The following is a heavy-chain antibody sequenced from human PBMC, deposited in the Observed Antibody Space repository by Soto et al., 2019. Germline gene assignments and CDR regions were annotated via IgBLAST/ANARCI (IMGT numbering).Heavy chain of an antibody. J-gene: IGHJ6*03. Sequence: QVQLVESGGGVVQPGRSLRLSCAASGFTFSSYGMHWVRQAPGKGLEWVAVIWYDGSNKYYADSVKGRFTISRDNSKNTLYLQMNSLRAEDTAVYYCARAGEGSSQNYYYYYYMAVWGKGTTVTVSS. D-gene: IGHD6-13*01. V-gene: IGHV3-33*01. CDR1: GFTFSSYG. CDR2: IWYDGSNK. CDR3: ARAGEGSSQNYYYYYYMAV.